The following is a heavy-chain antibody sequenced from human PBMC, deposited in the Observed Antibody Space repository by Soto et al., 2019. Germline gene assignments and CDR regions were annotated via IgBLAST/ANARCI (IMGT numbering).Heavy chain of an antibody. CDR2: IRSKAYGGTT. J-gene: IGHJ6*02. D-gene: IGHD3-22*01. Sequence: PGGSLRLSCTASGFTFGDYAMSWFRQAPGKGLEWVGFIRSKAYGGTTEYAASVKGRFTISRGDSKSIAYLQMNSLKTEDTAVYYCTSISGYYSDYYYYGMDVWGQGATVTVSS. CDR3: TSISGYYSDYYYYGMDV. CDR1: GFTFGDYA. V-gene: IGHV3-49*03.